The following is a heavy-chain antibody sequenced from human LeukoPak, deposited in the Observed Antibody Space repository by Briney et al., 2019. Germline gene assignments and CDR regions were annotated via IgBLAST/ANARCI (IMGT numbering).Heavy chain of an antibody. CDR3: ARLTPPFDY. CDR2: INCDGSST. J-gene: IGHJ4*02. Sequence: GGSLRLSCAASGFTFSSYWMHWVRQAPGKGLVWVSRINCDGSSTNYGDSVKGRFTISTDNDKNTLYLQMNSLRAEDTAVYYCARLTPPFDYWGQGTLVTLYS. D-gene: IGHD3-16*01. CDR1: GFTFSSYW. V-gene: IGHV3-74*01.